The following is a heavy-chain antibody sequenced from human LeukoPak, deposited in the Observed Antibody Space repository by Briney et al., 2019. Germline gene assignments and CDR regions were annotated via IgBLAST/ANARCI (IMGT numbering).Heavy chain of an antibody. CDR3: ARLLSDFWSGYSGGYYFDY. V-gene: IGHV4-39*01. D-gene: IGHD3-3*01. Sequence: SETLSLTCTVSGGSISSSSYYWGWLRQPPGKGLEWVGSIYYSGSTYYNPSLKSRVTISVHTSKNQFSLKLSSVTAADTAVYYCARLLSDFWSGYSGGYYFDYWGQGTLVTVSS. CDR2: IYYSGST. J-gene: IGHJ4*02. CDR1: GGSISSSSYY.